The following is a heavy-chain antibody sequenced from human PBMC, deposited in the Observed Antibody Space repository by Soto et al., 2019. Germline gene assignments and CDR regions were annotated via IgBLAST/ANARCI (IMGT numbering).Heavy chain of an antibody. V-gene: IGHV1-69*06. CDR1: GGSLSTNP. CDR2: TGSGTGPG. Sequence: QVQLVQSGTEVKKPGSSVKVSCKASGGSLSTNPISWVRQAPGQGLEWMGGTGSGTGPGNHAQKFQGRLTVTADKSTSTVDRERTNLSSEDTAVYYCARRHSGGFFRFFASWGQGTRVPVSS. D-gene: IGHD2-15*01. CDR3: ARRHSGGFFRFFAS. J-gene: IGHJ4*02.